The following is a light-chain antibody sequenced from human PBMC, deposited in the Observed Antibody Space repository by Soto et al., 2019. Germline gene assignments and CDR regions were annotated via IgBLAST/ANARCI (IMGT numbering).Light chain of an antibody. V-gene: IGKV3-20*01. CDR3: QQYGSSPTWK. J-gene: IGKJ1*01. CDR1: QSVSSNY. CDR2: GAS. Sequence: ESVLTQSPGTLSLSPVERATLYFRAIQSVSSNYLAWYQQKPGQAPRLLIYGASTRATGTPDRFSGSGSGTDFTLTISRLEPEDSAVYYCQQYGSSPTWKCGQGTKVDIK.